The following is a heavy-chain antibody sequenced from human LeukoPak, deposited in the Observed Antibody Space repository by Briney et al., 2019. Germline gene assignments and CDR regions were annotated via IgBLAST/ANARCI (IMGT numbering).Heavy chain of an antibody. J-gene: IGHJ6*02. CDR2: IWYDGSNK. V-gene: IGHV3-33*08. CDR1: GFTFSSYG. CDR3: ARGAGYSSSWYPSDYYYYGMDV. D-gene: IGHD6-13*01. Sequence: GGSLRLSCAASGFTFSSYGMHWVRQAPGKGLEWVAVIWYDGSNKYYADSVKGRFTISRDNSKNMLYLQMNSLRAEDTAVYHCARGAGYSSSWYPSDYYYYGMDVWGQGTTVTVSS.